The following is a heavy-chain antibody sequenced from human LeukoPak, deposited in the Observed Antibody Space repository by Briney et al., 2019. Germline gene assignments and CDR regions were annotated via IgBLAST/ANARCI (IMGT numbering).Heavy chain of an antibody. Sequence: GGSLRLSCAASGFTFSVFAMNWVRQAPGKGLEWASSISGSGGGTYYADSVKGRFTISRDNSKNTLYLQMNSLRAEDTAIYYCATPGYSGTGRDYWGPGTLATVSS. V-gene: IGHV3-23*01. D-gene: IGHD5-12*01. J-gene: IGHJ4*02. CDR3: ATPGYSGTGRDY. CDR2: ISGSGGGT. CDR1: GFTFSVFA.